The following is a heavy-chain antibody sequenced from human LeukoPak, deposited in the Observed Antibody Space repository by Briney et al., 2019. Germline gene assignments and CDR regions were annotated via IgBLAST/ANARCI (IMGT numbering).Heavy chain of an antibody. D-gene: IGHD3-10*01. V-gene: IGHV1-69*04. CDR3: ARGAQYYYGFYGMDV. J-gene: IGHJ6*02. CDR1: GGTYSSHA. Sequence: ASVPVTFKASGGTYSSHAVRWVRQPPGKGLEWMGRIITILGIANNAQKFQGRVTITADKSTSTAYMELSSLRSEDTAVYYCARGAQYYYGFYGMDVWGQGTTVSVSS. CDR2: IITILGIA.